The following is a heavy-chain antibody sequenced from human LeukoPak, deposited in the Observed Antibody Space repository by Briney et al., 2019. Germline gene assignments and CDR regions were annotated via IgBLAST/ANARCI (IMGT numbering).Heavy chain of an antibody. D-gene: IGHD3-10*01. V-gene: IGHV1-46*01. Sequence: ASVKVSCKASGYTFTSYYMHWVRQAPGQGLEWMGIINPSGGSTSYAQKFQGRVTMTRDTSTSTVYMELSSLRSEDTAVYYCARYYYGSGSYPYYYGMDVWGQGATVTVSS. J-gene: IGHJ6*02. CDR1: GYTFTSYY. CDR3: ARYYYGSGSYPYYYGMDV. CDR2: INPSGGST.